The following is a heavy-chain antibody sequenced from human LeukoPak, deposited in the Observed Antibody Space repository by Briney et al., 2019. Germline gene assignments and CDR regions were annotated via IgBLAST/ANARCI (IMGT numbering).Heavy chain of an antibody. Sequence: MASETLSLTCTVSGGSISSGGYHWSWIRQPPGKGLEWIGYIYYSGSTNYNPSLKSRVTISVDTSKNQFSLKLSSVTAADTAVYYCARDRSSSWYYGWSQGTLVTVSS. V-gene: IGHV4-61*08. D-gene: IGHD6-13*01. CDR1: GGSISSGGYH. J-gene: IGHJ4*02. CDR3: ARDRSSSWYYG. CDR2: IYYSGST.